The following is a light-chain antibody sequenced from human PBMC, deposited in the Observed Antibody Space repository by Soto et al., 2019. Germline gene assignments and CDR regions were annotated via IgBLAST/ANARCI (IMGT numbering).Light chain of an antibody. Sequence: QSALTQPSSASGSPGQSVTFSCSGTSSDVGDYNFVSWYQQHPGKAPKLMIYEVNKRPSGVPDRFSGSKSGNTASLTVSGLQAEDEADYYCSSYAGSNIWVFGGGTKLTVL. V-gene: IGLV2-8*01. CDR3: SSYAGSNIWV. J-gene: IGLJ3*02. CDR1: SSDVGDYNF. CDR2: EVN.